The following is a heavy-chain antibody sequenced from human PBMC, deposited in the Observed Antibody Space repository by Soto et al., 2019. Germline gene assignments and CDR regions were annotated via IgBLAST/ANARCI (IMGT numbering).Heavy chain of an antibody. CDR1: GDSISNYF. D-gene: IGHD3-10*01. Sequence: SETLSLTCTVSGDSISNYFWSWIRQPPGKGLEWIGYIYYSGSTNYNPSLKSRVTISVDTSKNQFSLKLSSVTAADTAVYYCAKQSYYYGSGSYYKTSPIDYWGQGTLVTVSS. CDR2: IYYSGST. J-gene: IGHJ4*02. CDR3: AKQSYYYGSGSYYKTSPIDY. V-gene: IGHV4-59*01.